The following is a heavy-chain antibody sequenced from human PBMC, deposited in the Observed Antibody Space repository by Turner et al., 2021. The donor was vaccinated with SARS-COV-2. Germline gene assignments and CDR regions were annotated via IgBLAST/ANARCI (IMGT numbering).Heavy chain of an antibody. D-gene: IGHD3-22*01. J-gene: IGHJ4*02. V-gene: IGHV3-23*01. CDR2: SSGSGGTT. Sequence: EAPLLVSGGVFVQPGGSVTLSCAASGFTFCSYAMSWVRQAPGRGREGVADSSGSGGTTYYADSVKGRFTISRDNSKNTLYLKMNSLRAEDTAVDYCAKADRVMIVVVITLFDYWGQGTLVTVSS. CDR3: AKADRVMIVVVITLFDY. CDR1: GFTFCSYA.